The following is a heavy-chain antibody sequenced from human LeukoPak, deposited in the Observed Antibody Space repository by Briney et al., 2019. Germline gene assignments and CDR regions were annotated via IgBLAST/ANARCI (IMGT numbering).Heavy chain of an antibody. J-gene: IGHJ6*02. D-gene: IGHD3/OR15-3a*01. Sequence: GGSLRLSCAASGFTFSNYAMKWVRQAPGKGLEWVSAISATDADTHYADSVKGRFTISRDNYKNTLSLQMHSLRAEDTAVYYCAKKTDFYYYYGMDVWGQGTTVTVSS. CDR2: ISATDADT. CDR3: AKKTDFYYYYGMDV. CDR1: GFTFSNYA. V-gene: IGHV3-23*01.